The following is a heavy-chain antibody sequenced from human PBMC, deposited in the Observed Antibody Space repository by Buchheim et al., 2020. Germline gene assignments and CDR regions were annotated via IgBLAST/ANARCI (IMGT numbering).Heavy chain of an antibody. CDR1: GFTFSSYT. CDR3: ARAECGGDCYTIDY. J-gene: IGHJ4*02. V-gene: IGHV3-21*01. CDR2: IISSSSRI. Sequence: EVQLVESGGGLVKPGGSLRLSCAASGFTFSSYTMKWVRQAPGKGLEWVSSIISSSSRIYYADSVKGRFTISRDNTRNSLYLPMNSLTVEDTAVYYCARAECGGDCYTIDYWGQGTL. D-gene: IGHD2-21*02.